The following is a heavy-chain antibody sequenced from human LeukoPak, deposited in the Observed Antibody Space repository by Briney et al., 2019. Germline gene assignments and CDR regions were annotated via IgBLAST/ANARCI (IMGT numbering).Heavy chain of an antibody. CDR1: GYTLTELS. D-gene: IGHD6-13*01. Sequence: ASVKVSCKVSGYTLTELSMHWVRQAPGKGFEWMGGFDPEDGETIYAQKFQGRVTMTEDTSTDTAYMELSSLRSEDTAVYYCATDIRSSWYGVAILGYWGQGTLVTVSS. J-gene: IGHJ4*02. V-gene: IGHV1-24*01. CDR3: ATDIRSSWYGVAILGY. CDR2: FDPEDGET.